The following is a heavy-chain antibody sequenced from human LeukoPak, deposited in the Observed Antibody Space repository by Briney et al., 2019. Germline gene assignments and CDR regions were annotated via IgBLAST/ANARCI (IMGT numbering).Heavy chain of an antibody. J-gene: IGHJ5*02. CDR2: IYNLNT. D-gene: IGHD6-19*01. CDR3: ARGSSGTEGFDP. V-gene: IGHV1-18*01. CDR1: GYSFTKFG. Sequence: GASVKVSCKASGYSFTKFGISWVRQAPGRGLEWVGWIYNLNTKYTQSLQGRVTMTTDTSTSTANMELRSLISDDTAVYYCARGSSGTEGFDPWGQGTLVTVSS.